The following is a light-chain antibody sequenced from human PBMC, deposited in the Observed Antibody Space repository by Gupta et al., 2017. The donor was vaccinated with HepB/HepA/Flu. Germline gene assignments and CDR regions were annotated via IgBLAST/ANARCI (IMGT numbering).Light chain of an antibody. CDR2: DVS. CDR3: SSFSDTTLIV. V-gene: IGLV2-14*01. Sequence: QSAMTQPASVSASPGQSITISCTATSSDVGDYNYVSWYQQHPGKAPKLLIYDVSNRPSGISNRFSGSKSGNTASLTISGLQAEDEADYYCSSFSDTTLIVFGGGTKVTVL. CDR1: SSDVGDYNY. J-gene: IGLJ3*02.